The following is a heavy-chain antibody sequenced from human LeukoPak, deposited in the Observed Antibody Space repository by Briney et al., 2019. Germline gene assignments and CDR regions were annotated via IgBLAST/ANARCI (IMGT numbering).Heavy chain of an antibody. CDR1: GGSVNSNRYY. V-gene: IGHV4-61*02. CDR3: ARDRDWDGAFDI. D-gene: IGHD3/OR15-3a*01. CDR2: LFTSGSSSAFT. J-gene: IGHJ3*02. Sequence: SETLSLTCAVSGGSVNSNRYYWNWIRQPAGKGQEWIGRLFTSGSSSAFTIYNPSLKSRVTISVDTSKNQFSLSLNSVTASDTAVYYCARDRDWDGAFDIWGQGTVVTVSS.